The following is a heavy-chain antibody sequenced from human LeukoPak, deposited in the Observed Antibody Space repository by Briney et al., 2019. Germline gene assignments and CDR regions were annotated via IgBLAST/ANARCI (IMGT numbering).Heavy chain of an antibody. CDR2: INHSGST. D-gene: IGHD4-23*01. CDR3: ARDDYGGNGGAFDI. V-gene: IGHV4-34*01. Sequence: SETLSLTCSVYGGSFSGYYWSWIRQPPGKGLEWIGEINHSGSTNYNPSLKSRVTISVDTSKNQFSLKLSSVTAADTAVYYCARDDYGGNGGAFDIWGQGTMVTVSS. CDR1: GGSFSGYY. J-gene: IGHJ3*02.